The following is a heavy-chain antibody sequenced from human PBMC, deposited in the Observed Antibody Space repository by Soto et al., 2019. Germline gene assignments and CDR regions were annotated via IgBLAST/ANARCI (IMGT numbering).Heavy chain of an antibody. CDR1: GGSVSSYY. D-gene: IGHD3-16*01. J-gene: IGHJ4*02. CDR3: APGGPPATRLYYFDF. V-gene: IGHV4-59*06. CDR2: ISYSGST. Sequence: SETLSLTCTVSGGSVSSYYWSWIRQPPGKGLEWIGFISYSGSTYYNLSLKSRITISVDTSKNQFSLNLSFVTAADTAVYYCAPGGPPATRLYYFDFWGQEPRVTVSS.